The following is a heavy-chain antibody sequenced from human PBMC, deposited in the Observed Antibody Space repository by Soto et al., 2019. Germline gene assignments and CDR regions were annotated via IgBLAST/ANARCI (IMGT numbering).Heavy chain of an antibody. D-gene: IGHD3-10*01. V-gene: IGHV4-39*01. J-gene: IGHJ5*02. CDR3: ASYSPELWFGELSWFDP. CDR1: GGSISSSSYY. CDR2: IYYSGST. Sequence: SETLSLTCTVSGGSISSSSYYWGWIRQPPGKGLEWIGSIYYSGSTYYNPSLKSRVTISVDTSKNQFSLKLSSVTAADTAVYYCASYSPELWFGELSWFDPWGQGTLVTVSS.